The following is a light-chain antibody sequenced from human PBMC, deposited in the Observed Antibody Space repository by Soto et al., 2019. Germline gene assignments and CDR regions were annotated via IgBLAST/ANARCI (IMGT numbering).Light chain of an antibody. V-gene: IGKV3-15*01. CDR1: QSVSSN. CDR3: QQYHMWPLT. J-gene: IGKJ4*01. CDR2: GAS. Sequence: EMVMTQSPATLSMSPGERATLSCRASQSVSSNLAWYQQKPGQAPRLLIYGASTRAGGIPARFSGSGSGTEFTLTISSLQSEDVGVYFCQQYHMWPLTYGGGTKVEI.